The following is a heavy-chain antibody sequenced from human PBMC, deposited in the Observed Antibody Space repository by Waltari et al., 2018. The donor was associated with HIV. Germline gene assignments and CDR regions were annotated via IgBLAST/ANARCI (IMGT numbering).Heavy chain of an antibody. CDR2: IIPIFGTA. CDR1: GGTFSSYA. V-gene: IGHV1-69*01. J-gene: IGHJ6*02. CDR3: ARDPRIFGVVYYYGMDV. Sequence: QVQLVQSGAEVKKPGSSVKVSCKASGGTFSSYAISWVRQAPGRGLEWMGGIIPIFGTANYAQKFQGRVTITADESTSTAYMELSSLRSEDTAVYYCARDPRIFGVVYYYGMDVWGQGTTVTVSS. D-gene: IGHD3-3*01.